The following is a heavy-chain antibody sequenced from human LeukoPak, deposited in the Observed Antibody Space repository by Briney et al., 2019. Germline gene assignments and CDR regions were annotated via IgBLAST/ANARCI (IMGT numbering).Heavy chain of an antibody. V-gene: IGHV1-2*02. J-gene: IGHJ4*02. CDR2: INPNSGGT. CDR3: ARDLGGIYDSSGYYYYFDY. D-gene: IGHD3-22*01. CDR1: GYTFTGYY. Sequence: ASVKVSCKASGYTFTGYYMHWVRQAPGQGLEWMGWINPNSGGTNYAQKFQGRFTMTRDTSISTAYMELSRLRSDDTAVYYCARDLGGIYDSSGYYYYFDYWGQGTLVTVSS.